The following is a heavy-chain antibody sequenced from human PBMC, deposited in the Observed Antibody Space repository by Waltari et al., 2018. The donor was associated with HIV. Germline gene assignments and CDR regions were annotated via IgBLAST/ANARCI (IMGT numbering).Heavy chain of an antibody. V-gene: IGHV4-34*01. CDR1: GGSLSGYS. J-gene: IGHJ4*02. CDR3: ARGGSFGWEEDYFDH. D-gene: IGHD3-9*01. CDR2: VSHSGAT. Sequence: QVQLQQWGAGLLKPSETLSLTCAVYGGSLSGYSWSWIRLPPGAGLEWIGDVSHSGATNYNPSLKSRVTMSVDRSKNQFSLRVKSVTAADIAQYYCARGGSFGWEEDYFDHWGQGTPVIVSS.